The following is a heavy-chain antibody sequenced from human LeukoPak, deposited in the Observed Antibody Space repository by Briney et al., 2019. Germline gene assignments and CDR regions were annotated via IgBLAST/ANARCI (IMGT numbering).Heavy chain of an antibody. CDR1: GFTVSSNY. V-gene: IGHV3-66*01. Sequence: GGSLRLSCAASGFTVSSNYMSWVRQAPGKGLEWVSVIYSGGSTYYADSVKGRFTISRNNSKNTLYLQMNSLRAEDTAVYYCARAAYYYGSGSYSGRYYFDYWGQGTLVTVSS. D-gene: IGHD3-10*01. CDR2: IYSGGST. J-gene: IGHJ4*02. CDR3: ARAAYYYGSGSYSGRYYFDY.